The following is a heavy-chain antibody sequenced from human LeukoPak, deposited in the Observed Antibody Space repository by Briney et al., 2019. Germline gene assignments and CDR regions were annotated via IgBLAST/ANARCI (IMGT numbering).Heavy chain of an antibody. Sequence: ASVKVSCKASGYTFTGYYMHLVRQAPGQGLEWMGRINPNSGGTNYAQKFQGRVTMTRDTSISTAYMELSRLRSDDTAVYYCASLTSGYLLEYFQHWGQGTLVTVSS. D-gene: IGHD3-22*01. CDR3: ASLTSGYLLEYFQH. J-gene: IGHJ1*01. CDR1: GYTFTGYY. V-gene: IGHV1-2*06. CDR2: INPNSGGT.